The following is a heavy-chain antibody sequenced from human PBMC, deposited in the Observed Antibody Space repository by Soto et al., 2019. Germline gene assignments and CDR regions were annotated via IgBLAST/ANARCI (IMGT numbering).Heavy chain of an antibody. J-gene: IGHJ4*02. CDR1: GFTFSSYA. CDR3: ARPQPEMAAIDY. D-gene: IGHD6-19*01. CDR2: ISYDGSNK. Sequence: QVQLVESGGGVVQPGRSLRLSCAASGFTFSSYAMHWVRQAPGKGLEWVAVISYDGSNKYYPDSVKDQFTISRDNSKNPLYLQMNSLRAEDTAVYYCARPQPEMAAIDYWGQGTLVTVSS. V-gene: IGHV3-30-3*01.